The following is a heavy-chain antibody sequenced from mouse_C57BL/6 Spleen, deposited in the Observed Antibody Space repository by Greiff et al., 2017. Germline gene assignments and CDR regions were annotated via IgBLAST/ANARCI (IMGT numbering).Heavy chain of an antibody. CDR2: IAPSDSYT. CDR1: CYTFTSYW. J-gene: IGHJ3*01. D-gene: IGHD1-1*01. CDR3: NYGSSYVAY. V-gene: IGHV1-59*01. Sequence: QLQLQPPGAELVRPGTSVTLSCKASCYTFTSYWMHWLKQRPGPGLACICVIAPSDSYTNYNQKFKGKATLTVETSSSTAYMQLSSLTSEDSAVYYCNYGSSYVAYWGQGTLVTVSA.